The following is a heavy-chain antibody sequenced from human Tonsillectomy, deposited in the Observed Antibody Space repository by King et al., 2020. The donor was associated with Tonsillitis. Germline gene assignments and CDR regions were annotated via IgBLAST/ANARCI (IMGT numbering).Heavy chain of an antibody. Sequence: VQLVESGGGLVKPGGSLRLSCAASGFTFSDYYMSWIRQAPGKGLEWVSYISSSGGTIYYADSVKGRFTISRDNAKNSLYLQMNSLRAEDTAVYYCARPTVPTEHYYYYGMDVWGQGTTVTVSS. CDR2: ISSSGGTI. CDR3: ARPTVPTEHYYYYGMDV. CDR1: GFTFSDYY. V-gene: IGHV3-11*01. J-gene: IGHJ6*02. D-gene: IGHD1-14*01.